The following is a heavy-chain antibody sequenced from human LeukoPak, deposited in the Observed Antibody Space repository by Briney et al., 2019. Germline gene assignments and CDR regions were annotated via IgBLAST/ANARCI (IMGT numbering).Heavy chain of an antibody. J-gene: IGHJ4*02. CDR3: ARVGGSWELIL. D-gene: IGHD2-15*01. CDR1: GSGFTFSEFW. V-gene: IGHV3-7*01. CDR2: IKGDGSET. Sequence: GGSLRLSCVASGSGFTFSEFWMGWVRQAPGERLEWVANIKGDGSETYYVDSVKGRFTISRDNDKSSLYLQMNSLRGEDTAVYFCARVGGSWELILWGQGTLVTVS.